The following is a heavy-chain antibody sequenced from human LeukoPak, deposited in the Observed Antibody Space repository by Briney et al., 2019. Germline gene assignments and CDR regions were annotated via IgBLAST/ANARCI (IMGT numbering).Heavy chain of an antibody. Sequence: GGSLRLSCAASGFTFSSYSMNWVPQAPGKGLEWVSSISSSSYIYYADSVKGRFTISRDNAKNSLYLQMNSLRAEDTAVYYCAKVMSSSGVEDDAFDIWGQGTMVTVSS. J-gene: IGHJ3*02. CDR2: ISSSSYI. V-gene: IGHV3-21*01. CDR3: AKVMSSSGVEDDAFDI. D-gene: IGHD3-22*01. CDR1: GFTFSSYS.